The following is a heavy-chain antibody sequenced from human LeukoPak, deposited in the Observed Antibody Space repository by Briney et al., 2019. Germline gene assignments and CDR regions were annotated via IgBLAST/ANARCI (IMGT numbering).Heavy chain of an antibody. CDR1: GGSFSGYY. D-gene: IGHD6-19*01. CDR2: INHSGST. J-gene: IGHJ6*02. Sequence: SETLSLTCAVYGGSFSGYYWSWIHQPPGKGLEWIGEINHSGSTNYNPSLKSRVTISVDTSKNQFSLKLSSVTAADTAVYYCARGSSLLSGWSGYYYGMDVWGQGTTVTVSS. V-gene: IGHV4-34*01. CDR3: ARGSSLLSGWSGYYYGMDV.